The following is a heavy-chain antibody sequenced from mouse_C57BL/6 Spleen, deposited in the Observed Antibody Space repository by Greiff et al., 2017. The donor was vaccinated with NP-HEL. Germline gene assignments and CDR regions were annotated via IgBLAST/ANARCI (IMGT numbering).Heavy chain of an antibody. V-gene: IGHV5-17*01. CDR2: ISSGSSTI. CDR3: AKPYYSQYYFDS. CDR1: GFTFSDYG. J-gene: IGHJ2*01. Sequence: DVLLVESGGGLVKPGGSLKLSCAASGFTFSDYGMHWVRQAPEKGLEWVAYISSGSSTIYYADTVKGRFTISRDNAKNTLFLQMTSLGSEDTAMYYCAKPYYSQYYFDSCGPSTTLTDSS. D-gene: IGHD1-1*01.